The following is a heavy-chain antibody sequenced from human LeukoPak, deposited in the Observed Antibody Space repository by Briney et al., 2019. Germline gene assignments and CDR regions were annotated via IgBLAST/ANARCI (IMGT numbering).Heavy chain of an antibody. Sequence: PGGSLRLSCAASGFTFSSYTMNWVRQAPGKGLKWVSSISSSSSYIYYADSVKGRFTISRDNAKNSLYLQMNSLRAKDTAVYYCARDTYDILTGYYKWAFDIWGQGTMVTVSS. V-gene: IGHV3-21*06. CDR3: ARDTYDILTGYYKWAFDI. J-gene: IGHJ3*02. D-gene: IGHD3-9*01. CDR2: ISSSSSYI. CDR1: GFTFSSYT.